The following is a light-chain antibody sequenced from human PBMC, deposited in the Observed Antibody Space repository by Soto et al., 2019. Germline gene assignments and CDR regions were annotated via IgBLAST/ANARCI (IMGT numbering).Light chain of an antibody. CDR2: LGS. Sequence: DIVMTQSPLSLPVTPGESASISCRSSQSLLHSNGNNYLGWYLQKPGHSPQLLIYLGSNRASGVPDRFSGSGSGTDFTLKISRVEAEDVGIYYCVQALQSPPWTFGQGTKVDIK. V-gene: IGKV2-28*01. CDR1: QSLLHSNGNNY. CDR3: VQALQSPPWT. J-gene: IGKJ1*01.